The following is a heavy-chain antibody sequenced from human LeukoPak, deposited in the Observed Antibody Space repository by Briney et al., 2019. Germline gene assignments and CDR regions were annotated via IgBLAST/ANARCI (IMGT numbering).Heavy chain of an antibody. CDR2: MNPNSGNT. Sequence: ASVKVSCKASGYTFTSYDINWVRQATGQGLEWMGWMNPNSGNTGYAQKFQGRVTMTRNTSISTAYMELSSLRSEDTAVYYCATRLCISGSGSYWDPHYRDYWGQGTLVTVSS. V-gene: IGHV1-8*01. J-gene: IGHJ4*02. CDR1: GYTFTSYD. D-gene: IGHD3-10*01. CDR3: ATRLCISGSGSYWDPHYRDY.